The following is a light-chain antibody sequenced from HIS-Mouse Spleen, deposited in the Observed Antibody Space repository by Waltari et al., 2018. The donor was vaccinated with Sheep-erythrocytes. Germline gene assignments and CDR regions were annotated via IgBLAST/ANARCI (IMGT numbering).Light chain of an antibody. J-gene: IGLJ3*02. CDR3: QAWDSSTAWV. V-gene: IGLV3-1*01. CDR2: QDS. Sequence: SYELTQPPSVSVSPGQTASITCSGAKLGDKYACWYQQKPGQSPVLVIYQDSKRPSGITERFSGSNSGNTATLTISGTQAMDEADYYCQAWDSSTAWVFGGGTKLTVL. CDR1: KLGDKY.